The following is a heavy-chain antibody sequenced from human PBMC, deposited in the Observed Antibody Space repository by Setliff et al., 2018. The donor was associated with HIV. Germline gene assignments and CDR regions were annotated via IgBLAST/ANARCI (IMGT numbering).Heavy chain of an antibody. D-gene: IGHD3-22*01. CDR2: INPSGGST. Sequence: ASVKVSCKASGYTFISYSLHWVRQAPGQGLEWMGVINPSGGSTAYAENFQGRVTMTRDTSTSTVYMEMRGLRSDDTAVYYCGRNRGNGWYYYDSWGQGTLVTVSS. CDR1: GYTFISYS. V-gene: IGHV1-46*01. CDR3: GRNRGNGWYYYDS. J-gene: IGHJ4*02.